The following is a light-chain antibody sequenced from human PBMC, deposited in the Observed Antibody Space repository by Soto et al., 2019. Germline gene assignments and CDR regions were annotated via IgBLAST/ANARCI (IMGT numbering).Light chain of an antibody. CDR2: GAS. CDR3: HQYDDGPYT. Sequence: EIVMTQSPATLSVSPGERATLSCRASQSVSSNVAWYQQIPGQTPRLLIYGASTRATGIPVRFSGSGSGTEFTLTISSPQSEDFAVYYCHQYDDGPYTFGQGTKVEI. V-gene: IGKV3-15*01. J-gene: IGKJ2*01. CDR1: QSVSSN.